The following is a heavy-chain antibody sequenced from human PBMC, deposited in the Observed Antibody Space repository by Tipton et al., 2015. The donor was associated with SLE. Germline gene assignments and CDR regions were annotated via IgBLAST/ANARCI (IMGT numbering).Heavy chain of an antibody. D-gene: IGHD6-13*01. J-gene: IGHJ4*02. Sequence: TLSLTCAVYGGSFSGYYWSWIRQPPGKGLEWIGEINHSGSTNYNPSLKSRVTISVDTSKNQFSLKLSSVTAADTAVYYCARGFPHTIAAAGYYFDYWGQGTLATVSS. CDR3: ARGFPHTIAAAGYYFDY. CDR2: INHSGST. V-gene: IGHV4-34*01. CDR1: GGSFSGYY.